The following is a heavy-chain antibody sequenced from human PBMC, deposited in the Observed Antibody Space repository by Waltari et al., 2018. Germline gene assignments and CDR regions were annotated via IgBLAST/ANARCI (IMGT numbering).Heavy chain of an antibody. CDR3: AKAHFYDTSGYIEH. V-gene: IGHV3-23*01. CDR1: GFIFSNYA. D-gene: IGHD3-22*01. CDR2: INGYGDKT. Sequence: EVQGLESGGGLAQPGGSLSIPCAAAGFIFSNYAIYWGRQAPGKGLEWVSGINGYGDKTYYADSVRGRFTLSRDNSRNTLSLEMNSLRADDTAVYYCAKAHFYDTSGYIEHWGQGTLVTVSS. J-gene: IGHJ1*01.